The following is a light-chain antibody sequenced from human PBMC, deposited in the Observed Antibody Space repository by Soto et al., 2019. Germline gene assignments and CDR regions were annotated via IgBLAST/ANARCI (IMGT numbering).Light chain of an antibody. V-gene: IGLV2-23*03. CDR3: CSYAGSDTFAV. CDR2: EGN. J-gene: IGLJ1*01. CDR1: RSDIGSHNL. Sequence: QSALTQPTSVSGSPGQSITISCTGTRSDIGSHNLVSWYQQYPGKAPKLMISEGNKRPSGVSDRFSASKSGNTASLTISGLQAEDEADYYCCSYAGSDTFAVFGTGTKLTVL.